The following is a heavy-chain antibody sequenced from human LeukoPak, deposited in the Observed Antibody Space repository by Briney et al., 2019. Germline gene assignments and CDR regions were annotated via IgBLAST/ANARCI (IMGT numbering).Heavy chain of an antibody. CDR1: GFAFSSYW. CDR2: IKQDVSEK. J-gene: IGHJ5*02. CDR3: ARSLSAYDPFDP. Sequence: GGSLRFSCAASGFAFSSYWMSWVRQAPGKGLEWVANIKQDVSEKYYADSVKGRFTISRDNAKNSLYLQMNSLRAEDTAVYYCARSLSAYDPFDPWGQGTLVTVSS. V-gene: IGHV3-7*04. D-gene: IGHD5-12*01.